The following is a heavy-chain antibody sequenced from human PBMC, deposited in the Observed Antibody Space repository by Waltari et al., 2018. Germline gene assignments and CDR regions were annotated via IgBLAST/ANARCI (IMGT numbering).Heavy chain of an antibody. D-gene: IGHD5-18*01. V-gene: IGHV4-38-2*02. J-gene: IGHJ5*02. CDR3: AGLRGFNYAFEP. Sequence: QVQLQESGPGLVKPSGTLSLTCSVSGYSISSDFYWGWIRQPPGKGLVWIATVYHRESTYYNPSLMSRLTLSVDTSNNQFSLNLRSVTAADTAVYYCAGLRGFNYAFEPWGRGALVTVSS. CDR2: VYHREST. CDR1: GYSISSDFY.